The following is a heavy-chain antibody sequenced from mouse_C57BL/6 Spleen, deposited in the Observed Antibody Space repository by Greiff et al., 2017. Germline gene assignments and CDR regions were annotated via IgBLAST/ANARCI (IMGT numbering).Heavy chain of an antibody. Sequence: EVKLVESGEGLVKPGGSLKLSCAASGFTFSSYAMSWVRQTPEKRLEWVAYISSGGDYIYYADTVKGRFTISRDIARNTLYLQMSSLKAEDTAMCYGTRDLRYGYAMDYWGQGTSVSVSS. J-gene: IGHJ4*01. D-gene: IGHD1-1*01. CDR2: ISSGGDYI. CDR1: GFTFSSYA. CDR3: TRDLRYGYAMDY. V-gene: IGHV5-9-1*02.